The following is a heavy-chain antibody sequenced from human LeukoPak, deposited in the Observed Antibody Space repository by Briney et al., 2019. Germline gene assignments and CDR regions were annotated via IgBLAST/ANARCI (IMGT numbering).Heavy chain of an antibody. CDR2: ISSSSSYI. J-gene: IGHJ4*02. CDR1: GFTFSSYS. CDR3: AKEIWPTVTTPGHTHFDY. V-gene: IGHV3-21*01. D-gene: IGHD4-17*01. Sequence: GSLRLSCAASGFTFSSYSMNWVRQAPGKGLEWVSSISSSSSYIYYADSVKGRLTISRDNAKNSLYLQMNSLRAEDTAVYYCAKEIWPTVTTPGHTHFDYWGQGTLVTVSS.